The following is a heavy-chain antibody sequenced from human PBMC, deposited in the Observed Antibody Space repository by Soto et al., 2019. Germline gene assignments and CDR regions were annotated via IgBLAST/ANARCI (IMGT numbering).Heavy chain of an antibody. J-gene: IGHJ4*02. CDR2: ISSGGTTI. D-gene: IGHD6-13*01. V-gene: IGHV3-48*03. Sequence: EVQLVESGGGLVQPGGSLRLSCAASGLTFSTYEMNWVRQAPGKGLEWVSCISSGGTTIYYADSVKGRFTISRDNARNSLHLQMNSLRVEDTAIYFCARFGLSSSLYPSIDFWGQGTLVTVSS. CDR1: GLTFSTYE. CDR3: ARFGLSSSLYPSIDF.